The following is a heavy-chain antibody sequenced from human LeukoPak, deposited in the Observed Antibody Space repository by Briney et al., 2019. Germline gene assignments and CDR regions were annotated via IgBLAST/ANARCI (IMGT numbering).Heavy chain of an antibody. CDR2: ISGSGGST. Sequence: GGSLRLSCAASGFTFSSYAMSWVRQAPGKGLEWVSAISGSGGSTYYADSVKGRFTISRDNSKNTLYLQMNSLRAEDTAVYYCAEGGIVVVVAAPWGQGTLVTVSS. D-gene: IGHD2-15*01. V-gene: IGHV3-23*01. CDR1: GFTFSSYA. CDR3: AEGGIVVVVAAP. J-gene: IGHJ4*02.